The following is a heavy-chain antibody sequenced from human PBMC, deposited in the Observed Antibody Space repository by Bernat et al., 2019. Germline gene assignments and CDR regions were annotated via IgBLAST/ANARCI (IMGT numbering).Heavy chain of an antibody. V-gene: IGHV3-53*02. CDR3: AKDVTAMVNLYFDY. CDR1: GFTVSSNY. D-gene: IGHD5-18*01. CDR2: ISGSGGST. J-gene: IGHJ4*02. Sequence: EVQLVETGGGLIQPGGSLRLSCAASGFTVSSNYMSWVRQAPGKGLEWVSVISGSGGSTYYADSVKGRFTISRDNSKNTLYLQMNSLRAEDTAVYYCAKDVTAMVNLYFDYWGQGTLVTVSS.